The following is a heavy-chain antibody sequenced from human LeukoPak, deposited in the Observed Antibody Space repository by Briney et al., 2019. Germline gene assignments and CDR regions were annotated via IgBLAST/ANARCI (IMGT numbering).Heavy chain of an antibody. Sequence: PGRSLRLSCAASGFTFSSYAMSWVRQAPGKGLECVSAISGSGGSTYYADSVKGRFTISRDNSKNTLYLQMNSLRAEDTAVYYCATPHTYYYDSSGYYVPSFDYWGQGTLVTVSS. D-gene: IGHD3-22*01. V-gene: IGHV3-23*01. CDR2: ISGSGGST. CDR3: ATPHTYYYDSSGYYVPSFDY. J-gene: IGHJ4*02. CDR1: GFTFSSYA.